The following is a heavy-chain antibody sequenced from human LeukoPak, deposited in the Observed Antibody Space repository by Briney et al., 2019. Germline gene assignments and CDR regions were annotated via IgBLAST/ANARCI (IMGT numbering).Heavy chain of an antibody. Sequence: PGESLRLSCAASGFTFSNYEMNWVRQAPGKGLEWISYISSSGSTIYYADSVKGRFTISRDNAKNSLYLQMNSLRVEDTAVYYCARASAPPSFYYYYGMDVWGQGTTVTVSS. CDR3: ARASAPPSFYYYYGMDV. CDR1: GFTFSNYE. V-gene: IGHV3-48*03. J-gene: IGHJ6*02. CDR2: ISSSGSTI.